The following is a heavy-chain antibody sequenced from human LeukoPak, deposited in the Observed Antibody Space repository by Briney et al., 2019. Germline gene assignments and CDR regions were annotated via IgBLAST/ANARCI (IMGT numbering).Heavy chain of an antibody. CDR1: GFTFSSYD. CDR3: AKALNYWYFDL. Sequence: PGGSLRLSCAASGFTFSSYDMSWVRQAPGKGLEWVSASGGDGGSTHADSVKGRFTISRDNSKNTLYLQMNSLRAEDTATYYCAKALNYWYFDLWGRGNLVTVSS. V-gene: IGHV3-23*01. J-gene: IGHJ2*01. CDR2: SGGDGGST.